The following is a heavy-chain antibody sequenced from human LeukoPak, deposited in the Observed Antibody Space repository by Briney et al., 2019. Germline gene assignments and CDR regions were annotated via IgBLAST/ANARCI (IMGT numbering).Heavy chain of an antibody. CDR3: AKEGGNTVTSKKYFDY. Sequence: AGCLRLSCAASGFSFSSYAMSWVRQAPGKGLEWVSAITASGARTDYADSVKGRFTISRDNSKNTLYLQMNSLTAEDTALYYCAKEGGNTVTSKKYFDYWGQGTLVTVSS. CDR2: ITASGART. V-gene: IGHV3-23*01. J-gene: IGHJ4*02. D-gene: IGHD4-11*01. CDR1: GFSFSSYA.